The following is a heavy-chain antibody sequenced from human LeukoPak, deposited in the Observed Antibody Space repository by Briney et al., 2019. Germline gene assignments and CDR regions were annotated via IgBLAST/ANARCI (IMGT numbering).Heavy chain of an antibody. CDR1: GDSISNDY. V-gene: IGHV4-59*01. CDR3: ARVTMVRGVYFDP. D-gene: IGHD3-10*01. J-gene: IGHJ5*02. Sequence: SETLSLTCSVSGDSISNDYLSWIWQPPGRGLEWIGDIYYSGSTNYNPSLKSRVTISLDTSKNQFSLKLRSVTAADTAVYYCARVTMVRGVYFDPWGQGTLVTVSS. CDR2: IYYSGST.